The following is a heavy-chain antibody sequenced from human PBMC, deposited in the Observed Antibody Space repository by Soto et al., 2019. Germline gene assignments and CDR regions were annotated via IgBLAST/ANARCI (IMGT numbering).Heavy chain of an antibody. CDR1: GFSFSTFP. J-gene: IGHJ4*02. Sequence: AGSLRLSCGGSGFSFSTFPMSWVRQAPGKGLEWVATIKQDGSEKYYLDSVEGRFTISRDNAKDSLSPNINSIRVEDAAVYYSARNESRRTAGDPGTFDYRGQRTPVTVSS. V-gene: IGHV3-7*01. CDR3: ARNESRRTAGDPGTFDY. CDR2: IKQDGSEK. D-gene: IGHD2-8*02.